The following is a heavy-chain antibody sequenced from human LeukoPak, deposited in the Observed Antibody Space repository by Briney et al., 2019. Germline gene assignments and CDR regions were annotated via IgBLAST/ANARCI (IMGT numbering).Heavy chain of an antibody. D-gene: IGHD2-2*01. CDR2: ISWNSGSI. CDR1: GFTISSNY. Sequence: GGSLRLSCAASGFTISSNYMSWVRQAPGKGLEWVSGISWNSGSIGYADSVKGRFTISRDNAKNTLYLQMNSLRADDTAVYYCARRNPSCYGRQCYYYMDVWGRGTPVTVSS. V-gene: IGHV3-9*01. CDR3: ARRNPSCYGRQCYYYMDV. J-gene: IGHJ6*03.